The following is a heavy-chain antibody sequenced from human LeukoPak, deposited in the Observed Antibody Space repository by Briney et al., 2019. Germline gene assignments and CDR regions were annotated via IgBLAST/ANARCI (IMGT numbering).Heavy chain of an antibody. CDR3: ASGGIYYGAAFDF. CDR1: GFTFDDYG. CDR2: INWNGGST. Sequence: PGGSLRLSCTASGFTFDDYGMSWVRQAPGKGLEWVSGINWNGGSTGYADSVKGRFTISRDNAKNSLYLQMNSLGAEDTALYYCASGGIYYGAAFDFWGQGSLVTVSS. D-gene: IGHD1-26*01. V-gene: IGHV3-20*04. J-gene: IGHJ4*02.